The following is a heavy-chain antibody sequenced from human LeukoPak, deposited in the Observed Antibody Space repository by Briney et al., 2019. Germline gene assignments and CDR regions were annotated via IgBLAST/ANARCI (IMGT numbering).Heavy chain of an antibody. CDR1: GFTFSSYE. Sequence: GGSLRLSCAASGFTFSSYEMNWVRQAPGKGLEWVSYISSSGSTIYYADSVKGRLTISRDNAKNSLYLQMNSLRAEDTAVYYCARVEEVAGTYPGYGMDVWGQGTTVTVSS. V-gene: IGHV3-48*03. CDR2: ISSSGSTI. CDR3: ARVEEVAGTYPGYGMDV. J-gene: IGHJ6*02. D-gene: IGHD6-19*01.